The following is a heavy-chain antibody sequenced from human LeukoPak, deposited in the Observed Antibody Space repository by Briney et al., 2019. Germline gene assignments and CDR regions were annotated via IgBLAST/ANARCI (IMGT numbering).Heavy chain of an antibody. Sequence: GGSLRLSCAASGFTFSDYYMSWIRQAPGKGLEWVSYISSSGSTIYYAASVKGRFTIFRDNSKNTLYLQINGLRVEDTAVYHCAKDMSGHEAFDIWGQGTMVTVSS. CDR1: GFTFSDYY. D-gene: IGHD3-10*01. J-gene: IGHJ3*02. V-gene: IGHV3-11*01. CDR2: ISSSGSTI. CDR3: AKDMSGHEAFDI.